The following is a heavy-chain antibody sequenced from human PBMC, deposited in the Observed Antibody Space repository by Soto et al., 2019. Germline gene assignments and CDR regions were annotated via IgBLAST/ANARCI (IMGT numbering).Heavy chain of an antibody. D-gene: IGHD6-19*01. J-gene: IGHJ5*02. V-gene: IGHV4-31*03. CDR1: GGSISSGGYY. Sequence: SETLSLTCTVSGGSISSGGYYWGWIRQHPGKGLEWIGYLYYSGSTYYNPSLKSRVTISVDTSKNQFSLKLSSVTAADTAVYYCARGGSVADLDWFDPWGQGTMVTVSS. CDR3: ARGGSVADLDWFDP. CDR2: LYYSGST.